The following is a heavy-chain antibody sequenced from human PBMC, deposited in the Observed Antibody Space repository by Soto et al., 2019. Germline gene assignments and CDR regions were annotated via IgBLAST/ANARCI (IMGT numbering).Heavy chain of an antibody. J-gene: IGHJ4*02. V-gene: IGHV3-30-3*01. Sequence: QVQLVESGGGVVQPGRSLRLSCAASGFTFSSYAMHWVRQAPGKGLEWVAVISYDGSNKYYADSVKGRFTISRDNSKNTLYLQMNSLRAEDTDVYYCARGPSIAAAVDWGQGTLVTVSS. CDR3: ARGPSIAAAVD. D-gene: IGHD6-13*01. CDR1: GFTFSSYA. CDR2: ISYDGSNK.